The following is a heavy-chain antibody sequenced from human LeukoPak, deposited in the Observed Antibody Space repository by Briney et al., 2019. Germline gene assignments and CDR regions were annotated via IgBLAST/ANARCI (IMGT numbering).Heavy chain of an antibody. CDR1: GYTFTGYY. CDR2: INPNSGGT. Sequence: ASVKVSCKASGYTFTGYYMHWVRQAPGQGLEWMGWINPNSGGTNYAQKFQERVTITRDMSTSTAYMELSSLRSEDTAVYYCAADIGASYYYGMDVWGQGTTVTVSS. D-gene: IGHD2-15*01. J-gene: IGHJ6*02. V-gene: IGHV1-2*02. CDR3: AADIGASYYYGMDV.